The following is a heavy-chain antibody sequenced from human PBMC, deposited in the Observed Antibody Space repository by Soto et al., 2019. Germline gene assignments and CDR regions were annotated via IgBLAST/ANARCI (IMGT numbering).Heavy chain of an antibody. CDR2: IYPGDSKT. D-gene: IGHD2-15*01. CDR3: PRHCCGGRPY. CDR1: GYSFTNYY. Sequence: GESLKISCKASGYSFTNYYIGWVRQLPGKGLECMAIIYPGDSKTEYSPSFQGQVTISVDKSINTAYLQWSSLKASDTAMYYCPRHCCGGRPYWGQGTLVTVSS. J-gene: IGHJ4*02. V-gene: IGHV5-51*01.